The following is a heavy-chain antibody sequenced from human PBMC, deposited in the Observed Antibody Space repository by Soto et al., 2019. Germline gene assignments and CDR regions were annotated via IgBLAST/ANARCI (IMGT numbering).Heavy chain of an antibody. D-gene: IGHD1-26*01. CDR2: ISGSGGST. CDR3: TTHEEGAPWAGGFDS. J-gene: IGHJ5*01. V-gene: IGHV3-23*01. CDR1: GFTFSSYA. Sequence: GGSLRLSCAASGFTFSSYAMSWVRQAPGKGLEWVSSISGSGGSTYYADSVKGRFAVSRDNSNVTLYLQMDSLRVEDTAIYYCTTHEEGAPWAGGFDSWGQGTLVTVSS.